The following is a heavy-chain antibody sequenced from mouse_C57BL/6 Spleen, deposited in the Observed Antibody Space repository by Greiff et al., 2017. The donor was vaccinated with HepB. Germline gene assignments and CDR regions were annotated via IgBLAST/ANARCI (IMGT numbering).Heavy chain of an antibody. CDR1: GYTFTSYW. CDR3: ARGTYYGNLAWFAY. Sequence: QVQLQQPGAELVRPGSSVKLSCKASGYTFTSYWMDWVKKRPGQGLEWIGNIYPSDSETHYNQKFKDKATLTVDKSSSTSYMQLRSLTSDESAVYYCARGTYYGNLAWFAYWGQGTLVTVSA. V-gene: IGHV1-61*01. J-gene: IGHJ3*01. CDR2: IYPSDSET. D-gene: IGHD2-10*01.